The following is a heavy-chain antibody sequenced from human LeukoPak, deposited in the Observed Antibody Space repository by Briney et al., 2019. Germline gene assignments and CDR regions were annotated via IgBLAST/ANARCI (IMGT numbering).Heavy chain of an antibody. J-gene: IGHJ5*02. D-gene: IGHD3-9*01. CDR3: AKGVLRYFDWLQRGGNWFDP. CDR2: INHSGST. Sequence: PSETLSLTCAVYGGSFSGYYWSWIRQPPGKGLEWIGEINHSGSTNYNPSLKSRVTISVDTSKNQFSLKLSSVTAADTAVYYCAKGVLRYFDWLQRGGNWFDPWGQGTLVTVSS. V-gene: IGHV4-34*01. CDR1: GGSFSGYY.